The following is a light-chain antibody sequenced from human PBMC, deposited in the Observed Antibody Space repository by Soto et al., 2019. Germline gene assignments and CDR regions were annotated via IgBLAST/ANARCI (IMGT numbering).Light chain of an antibody. V-gene: IGLV2-14*03. CDR1: SSDVGAYNF. Sequence: QSVLTQPASVSGSPGQSITISCTGTSSDVGAYNFVSWHQQHPGKAPKLMIYNVYDRPSGISYRFSGSKSGNTASLTISGLQGEDEADYYCSSYTGRRTYVFGTGTKVTVL. CDR2: NVY. CDR3: SSYTGRRTYV. J-gene: IGLJ1*01.